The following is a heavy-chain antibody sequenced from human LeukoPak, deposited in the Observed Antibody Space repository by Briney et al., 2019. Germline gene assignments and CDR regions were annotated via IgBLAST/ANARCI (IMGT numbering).Heavy chain of an antibody. CDR1: GGSISSYY. J-gene: IGHJ4*02. Sequence: SETLSLTCTVSGGSISSYYWSWIRQPPGKGLEWIGYIDYSGRTNFNPSLKSRVTISVDTSKNQFSLKLSSVTAADTAVYYCARDDSISWFFDYWGQGTLVTVSS. CDR2: IDYSGRT. D-gene: IGHD6-13*01. CDR3: ARDDSISWFFDY. V-gene: IGHV4-59*01.